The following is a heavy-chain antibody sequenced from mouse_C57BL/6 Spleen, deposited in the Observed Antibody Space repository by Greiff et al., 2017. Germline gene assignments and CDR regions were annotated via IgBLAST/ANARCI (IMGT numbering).Heavy chain of an antibody. CDR3: ARHYYYGSKYYFDY. J-gene: IGHJ2*01. Sequence: EVQLQQSGPELVKPGASVKISCKASGYTFTDYYMNWVKQSHGKSLEWIGDINPNNGGTSYNQKFKGKATLTVDKSSSTAYMELRSLTSEDSAVYYCARHYYYGSKYYFDYWGQGTTLTVSS. CDR2: INPNNGGT. CDR1: GYTFTDYY. D-gene: IGHD1-1*01. V-gene: IGHV1-26*01.